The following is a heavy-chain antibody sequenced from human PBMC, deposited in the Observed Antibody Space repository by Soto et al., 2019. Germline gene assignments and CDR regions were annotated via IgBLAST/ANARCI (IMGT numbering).Heavy chain of an antibody. CDR2: MNPNSRNT. Sequence: QVQLVQSGAEVKKPGASVKVSCKASGYTFTSYDINWVRQATGQGLEWMGWMNPNSRNTGYAQKFQGTVTMTNNTTLRAAYMELRSERPEDTGVYDSVRGVRGLLGRKTVDYRVQGTLVAASS. CDR1: GYTFTSYD. J-gene: IGHJ4*02. V-gene: IGHV1-8*01. CDR3: VRGVRGLLGRKTVDY. D-gene: IGHD3-10*01.